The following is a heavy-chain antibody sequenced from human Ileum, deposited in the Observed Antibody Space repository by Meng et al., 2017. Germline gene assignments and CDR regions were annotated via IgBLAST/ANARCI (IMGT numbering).Heavy chain of an antibody. CDR3: ARALAASNSWGTSNDAFDI. V-gene: IGHV4-34*01. CDR1: CGSLSGSF. J-gene: IGHJ3*02. Sequence: SDTLSLTCGVFCGSLSGSFWFWTRQSPGKGLEWIGEINDSGATNYNPSVKSRVTISIDTSKNQVSLNLYSVTAADTAVYYCARALAASNSWGTSNDAFDIWGQGTMVTVSS. CDR2: INDSGAT. D-gene: IGHD2-2*01.